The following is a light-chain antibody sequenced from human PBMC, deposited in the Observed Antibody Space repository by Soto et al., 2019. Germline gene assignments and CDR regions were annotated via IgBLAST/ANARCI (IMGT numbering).Light chain of an antibody. CDR3: QSYDSSLSGYV. J-gene: IGLJ1*01. V-gene: IGLV1-40*01. Sequence: QSVLTQPPSVSGAPGQRVTISCTGSSSNIGAGYDVHWYQQLPGTAPKLLIYGNSNRPSGVPDRFSGSKSGTSASLAITGLQAEDEADYYRQSYDSSLSGYVFGPGTKVTVL. CDR2: GNS. CDR1: SSNIGAGYD.